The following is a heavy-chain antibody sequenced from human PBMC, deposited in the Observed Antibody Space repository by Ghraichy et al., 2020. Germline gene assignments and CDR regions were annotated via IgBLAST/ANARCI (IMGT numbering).Heavy chain of an antibody. CDR1: GFTFSSYS. J-gene: IGHJ4*02. CDR3: ARTLRFLEWLLHDY. D-gene: IGHD3-3*01. CDR2: ISSSSSYI. V-gene: IGHV3-21*01. Sequence: GGSLRLSCAASGFTFSSYSMNWVRQAPGKGLEWVSSISSSSSYIYYADSVKGRFTISRDNAKNSLYLQMNSLRAEDTAVYYCARTLRFLEWLLHDYWGQGTLVTVSS.